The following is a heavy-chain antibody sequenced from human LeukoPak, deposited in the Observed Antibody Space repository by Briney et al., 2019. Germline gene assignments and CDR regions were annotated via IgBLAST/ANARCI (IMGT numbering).Heavy chain of an antibody. Sequence: PSETLSLTCTVSGGSISSGDYYWSWIRQPPGKGLEWIGYIYYSGSTYYNPSLKSRVTISVDTSKNQFSLKLSSVTAADTAVYYCARVRDCSGGRCFGSGIDPWGQGTLVTVSS. J-gene: IGHJ5*02. D-gene: IGHD2-15*01. CDR2: IYYSGST. CDR1: GGSISSGDYY. CDR3: ARVRDCSGGRCFGSGIDP. V-gene: IGHV4-30-4*02.